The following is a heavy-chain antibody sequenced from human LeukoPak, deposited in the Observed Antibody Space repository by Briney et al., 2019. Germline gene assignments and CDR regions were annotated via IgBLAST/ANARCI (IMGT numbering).Heavy chain of an antibody. V-gene: IGHV4-31*03. CDR3: ARAELSHRGYHYGMDV. CDR1: GGSISSSGYY. CDR2: IYHSGST. D-gene: IGHD1-14*01. J-gene: IGHJ6*02. Sequence: SQTLSLTCTASGGSISSSGYYWNWIRHHPGKGLEWIGYIYHSGSTYYNPSLKSRVIISADTSKNQLSLKLSSVTAADTAVYYCARAELSHRGYHYGMDVWGQGATVTVS.